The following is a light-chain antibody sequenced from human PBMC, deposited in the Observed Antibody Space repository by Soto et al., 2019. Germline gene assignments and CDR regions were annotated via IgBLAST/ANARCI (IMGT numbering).Light chain of an antibody. V-gene: IGKV3-15*01. Sequence: EIVMTQSPATLSVSPGERATLSCRASQSVSSNLAWYQQKPGQAPRLLIYGASTRATGIPARFSGSGSGTEFKLTISSLQSEDFAVYYGQQYNSWLGTLGPGTKVDI. J-gene: IGKJ3*01. CDR1: QSVSSN. CDR2: GAS. CDR3: QQYNSWLGT.